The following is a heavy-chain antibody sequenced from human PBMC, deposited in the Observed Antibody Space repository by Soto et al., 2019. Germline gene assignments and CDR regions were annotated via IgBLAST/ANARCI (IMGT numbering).Heavy chain of an antibody. CDR1: GFTFSNYA. CDR2: ISSSSSTI. CDR3: ARPKYYYDSSGPPAY. Sequence: LRLSCGASGFTFSNYAMCWVRQSPGKGLEWVSYISSSSSTIFYTDSVKGRFTVSRDNAKNSLYLQMNSLRAEDTAVYYCARPKYYYDSSGPPAYWGQGTLVTVSS. J-gene: IGHJ4*02. V-gene: IGHV3-48*01. D-gene: IGHD3-22*01.